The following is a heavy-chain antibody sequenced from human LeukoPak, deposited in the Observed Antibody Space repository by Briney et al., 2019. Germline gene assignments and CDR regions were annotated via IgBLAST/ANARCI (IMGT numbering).Heavy chain of an antibody. Sequence: GGSLRLSCAASGFTFSSYGMHWVRQAPGKGLEWVAFIRYDGSNKYYADSVKGRFTISRDNSKNTLYLQMSSLRAEDTAVYYCAKGDWGRLGYCSDWGQGTLVTVSS. V-gene: IGHV3-30*02. CDR2: IRYDGSNK. D-gene: IGHD2-15*01. CDR3: AKGDWGRLGYCSD. J-gene: IGHJ4*02. CDR1: GFTFSSYG.